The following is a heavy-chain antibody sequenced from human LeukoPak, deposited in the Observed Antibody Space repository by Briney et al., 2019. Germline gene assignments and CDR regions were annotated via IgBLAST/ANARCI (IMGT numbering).Heavy chain of an antibody. CDR1: GFTFSSYD. V-gene: IGHV3-13*04. CDR3: ARGGDRDY. CDR2: IGIAGDT. Sequence: GGSLRLSCAASGFTFSSYDMHWVRQVTGKRLEWVSAIGIAGDTYYLDSVKGRFTISRENAKNSLYLQMNSLRVGDTAVYYWARGGDRDYWGQGTLVTVSS. J-gene: IGHJ4*02.